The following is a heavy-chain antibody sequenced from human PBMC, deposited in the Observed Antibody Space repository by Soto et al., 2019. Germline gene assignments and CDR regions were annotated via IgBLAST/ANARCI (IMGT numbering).Heavy chain of an antibody. CDR2: IYHSGST. V-gene: IGHV4-30-2*01. Sequence: SETLSLTCAVSGGSISSGGYSWSWIRQPPGKGLEWIGYIYHSGSTYYNPSLKSRVTVSVDTSKIQFSLRLSSVTAADTAVYYCARGARTGRGGIKSRNWFDPWGQGTLVTVSS. D-gene: IGHD3-10*01. J-gene: IGHJ5*02. CDR1: GGSISSGGYS. CDR3: ARGARTGRGGIKSRNWFDP.